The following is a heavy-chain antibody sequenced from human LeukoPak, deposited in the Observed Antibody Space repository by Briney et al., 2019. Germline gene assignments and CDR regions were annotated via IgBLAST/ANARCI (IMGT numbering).Heavy chain of an antibody. CDR1: GFTLSTDS. J-gene: IGHJ4*02. D-gene: IGHD3-10*01. CDR2: ISYDSAIK. V-gene: IGHV3-48*01. Sequence: PGGSLRLSCAASGFTLSTDSMNWVRQAPGKGLEWISYISYDSAIKYYADSVRGRFTISRDNAKNSLSLQMHSLRAEGTAVYYCAKPHYYGSGSYFDYWGQGTLVTVSS. CDR3: AKPHYYGSGSYFDY.